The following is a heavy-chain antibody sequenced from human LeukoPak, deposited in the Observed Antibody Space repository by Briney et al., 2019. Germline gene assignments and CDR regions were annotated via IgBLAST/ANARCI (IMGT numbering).Heavy chain of an antibody. J-gene: IGHJ4*02. CDR2: IYYSGST. V-gene: IGHV4-31*03. Sequence: PSETLSLTCTVSRGSISSVGYYWSCIRQHPGKGLECIRYIYYSGSTYYNPSLKSRVTISVDASKNQVSLKLSSVTAADTAVYYCARGAQPLVFDYWGQGTLVTVSS. D-gene: IGHD2-2*01. CDR3: ARGAQPLVFDY. CDR1: RGSISSVGYY.